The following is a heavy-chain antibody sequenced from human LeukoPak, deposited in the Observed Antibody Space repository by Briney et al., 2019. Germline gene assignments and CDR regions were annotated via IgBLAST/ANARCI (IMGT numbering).Heavy chain of an antibody. CDR1: GYSISSGYY. CDR3: ARHSGYAMDV. V-gene: IGHV4-38-2*02. D-gene: IGHD6-25*01. CDR2: IYHSGST. J-gene: IGHJ6*02. Sequence: SETLSLTCTVSGYSISSGYYWGWIRQPPGKGLEWIGSIYHSGSTYYNPSLKSRVTISLDTSKNQFSLHLSSVTAADTAVYYCARHSGYAMDVWGQGITVTVS.